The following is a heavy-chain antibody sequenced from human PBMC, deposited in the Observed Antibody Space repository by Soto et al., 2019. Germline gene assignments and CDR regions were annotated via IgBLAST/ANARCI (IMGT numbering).Heavy chain of an antibody. CDR1: GFTFSTYA. Sequence: PGGSLRLSCVASGFTFSTYAMSWVRQAPGKGLEWVSGISGSGGSTYYADSVKGRFTISRDNSKNTLYLQMNSLRAEDTAVYYCAKEASYSSGWYLEYWGQGTLVTVSS. V-gene: IGHV3-23*01. D-gene: IGHD6-19*01. CDR2: ISGSGGST. J-gene: IGHJ4*02. CDR3: AKEASYSSGWYLEY.